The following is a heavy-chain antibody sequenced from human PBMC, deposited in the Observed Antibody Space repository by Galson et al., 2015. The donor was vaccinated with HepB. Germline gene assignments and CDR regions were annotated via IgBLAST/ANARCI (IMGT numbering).Heavy chain of an antibody. J-gene: IGHJ4*02. V-gene: IGHV3-48*01. CDR1: GFTFSSYS. CDR2: ISSSSSTI. CDR3: ARVLRSYSFDY. Sequence: SLRLSCAASGFTFSSYSMNWARQAPGKGLEWVSYISSSSSTIYYADSVKGRFTISRDNAKNSLYLQMNSLRAEDTAVYYCARVLRSYSFDYWGQGTLVTVSS. D-gene: IGHD1-26*01.